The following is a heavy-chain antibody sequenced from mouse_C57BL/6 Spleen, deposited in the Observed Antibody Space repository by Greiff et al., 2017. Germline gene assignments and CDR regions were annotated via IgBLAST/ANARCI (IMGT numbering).Heavy chain of an antibody. D-gene: IGHD1-1*01. J-gene: IGHJ2*01. CDR2: INPSNGGT. CDR1: GYTFTSYW. V-gene: IGHV1-53*01. CDR3: AREGFITTVVDY. Sequence: VQLQQSGTELVKPGASVKLSCEASGYTFTSYWMHWVKQRPGQGLEWIGNINPSNGGTNYNEKFKSKATLTVDKSSSTAYMQLSSLTSEDSAVYYCAREGFITTVVDYWGQGTTLTVSS.